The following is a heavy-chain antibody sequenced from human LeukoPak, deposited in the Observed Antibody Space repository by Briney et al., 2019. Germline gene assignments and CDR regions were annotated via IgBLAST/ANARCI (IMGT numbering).Heavy chain of an antibody. J-gene: IGHJ4*02. V-gene: IGHV3-48*04. D-gene: IGHD1-26*01. Sequence: PGGSLRLSCEASGFTFSSYWMSWVRQAPGKGVEGGSYMSGHSSTIYYADSVKGRFSIYRDNSKNTVFLQMNSLRADDTAVYYCGRGGATLWGQGTLVTVSS. CDR1: GFTFSSYW. CDR3: GRGGATL. CDR2: MSGHSSTI.